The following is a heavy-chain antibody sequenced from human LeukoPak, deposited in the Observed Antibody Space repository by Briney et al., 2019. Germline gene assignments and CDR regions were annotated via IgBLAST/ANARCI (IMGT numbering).Heavy chain of an antibody. Sequence: GGSLRLSCAASGFTFSSYWLHWVRQPPGKGLVWVSRIKSDVSSTSYADSVKGRFTISRDNAKNSLYLQMNSLRAEDTAVYYCARGEWAAEFDYWGQGTLVTVSS. D-gene: IGHD3-3*01. CDR1: GFTFSSYW. J-gene: IGHJ4*02. CDR3: ARGEWAAEFDY. CDR2: IKSDVSST. V-gene: IGHV3-74*01.